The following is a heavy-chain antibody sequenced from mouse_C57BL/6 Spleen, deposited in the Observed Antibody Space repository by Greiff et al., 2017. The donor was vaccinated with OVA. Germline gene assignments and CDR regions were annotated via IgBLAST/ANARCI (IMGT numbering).Heavy chain of an antibody. Sequence: EVKLMESGGGLVQPGGSLSLSCAASGFTFTDYYMSWVRQPPGKALEWLGFIRNKANGYTTEYSASVKGRFTISRDNSQSILYLQMNALRAEDSATYYCARRYYDYAMDYWGQGTSVTVSS. D-gene: IGHD1-1*01. CDR2: IRNKANGYTT. CDR3: ARRYYDYAMDY. CDR1: GFTFTDYY. J-gene: IGHJ4*01. V-gene: IGHV7-3*01.